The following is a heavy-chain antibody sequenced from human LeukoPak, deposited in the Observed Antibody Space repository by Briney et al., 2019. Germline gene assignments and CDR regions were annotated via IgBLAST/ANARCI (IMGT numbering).Heavy chain of an antibody. CDR2: ISGTSSPR. V-gene: IGHV3-48*04. CDR1: GFTFSSYS. J-gene: IGHJ4*02. D-gene: IGHD1-26*01. Sequence: GGSLRLSCAASGFTFSSYSMNWVRQAPGKGLEWVSYISGTSSPRYYADSVKGRFTITRDNAKNSLYLQMHSLRAEDAAVYYCARVIGGAIDHWGQGTLVTVSS. CDR3: ARVIGGAIDH.